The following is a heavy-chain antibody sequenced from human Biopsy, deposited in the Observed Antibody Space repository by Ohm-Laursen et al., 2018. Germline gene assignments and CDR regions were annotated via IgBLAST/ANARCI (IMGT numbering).Heavy chain of an antibody. CDR2: IYYSGSI. CDR3: ARGSSYGYDFDY. Sequence: GTLSLTCTVSGGSVNSYSWSWIRQPPGKGLEWIGYIYYSGSINYNPSLKGRVTISLDTSKNQFSLKLSSVTAADTAVYFCARGSSYGYDFDYWGQGTLVAVSS. V-gene: IGHV4-59*02. CDR1: GGSVNSYS. J-gene: IGHJ4*02. D-gene: IGHD5-18*01.